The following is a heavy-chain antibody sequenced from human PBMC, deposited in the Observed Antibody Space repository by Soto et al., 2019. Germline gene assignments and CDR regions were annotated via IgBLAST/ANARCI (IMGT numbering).Heavy chain of an antibody. D-gene: IGHD6-13*01. CDR2: ISGSGGST. Sequence: EVQLLESGGGLVQPGGSLRLSCAVSGFTFSSYAMNWVRQAPGKGLEWVSVISGSGGSTYYADSVKGRFTISRDNSKNTLYLQMTSLRAVDTAVYYCAKRAVGMYFDYWGQGTLVTVSS. CDR3: AKRAVGMYFDY. J-gene: IGHJ4*02. CDR1: GFTFSSYA. V-gene: IGHV3-23*01.